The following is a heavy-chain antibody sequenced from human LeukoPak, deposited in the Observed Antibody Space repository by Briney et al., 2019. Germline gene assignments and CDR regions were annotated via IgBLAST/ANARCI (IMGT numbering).Heavy chain of an antibody. D-gene: IGHD6-19*01. Sequence: GGSLRLSCAASGFTFSTYGMSWVRQAPGRGLEWVSTISGSGGSTYYADSVKGRFTISRDKSKNTLYLQMNSLRAEDAAVYYCAKAVAGTPNDAFDIWGQGTMVTVSS. CDR2: ISGSGGST. J-gene: IGHJ3*02. CDR1: GFTFSTYG. V-gene: IGHV3-23*01. CDR3: AKAVAGTPNDAFDI.